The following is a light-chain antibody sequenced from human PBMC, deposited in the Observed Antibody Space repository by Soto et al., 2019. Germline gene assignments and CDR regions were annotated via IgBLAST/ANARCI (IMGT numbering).Light chain of an antibody. CDR3: SSYTSSSTLV. J-gene: IGLJ2*01. CDR2: EVS. Sequence: QSALTQPASVSGSPGQSITISCTGTSSDVGGYNYVSWYQQHPGKAPKLMIYEVSNRPSGVSNRFSGPKSGNTASLTISGLQAEDEADYYCSSYTSSSTLVFGGGTKVTVL. CDR1: SSDVGGYNY. V-gene: IGLV2-14*01.